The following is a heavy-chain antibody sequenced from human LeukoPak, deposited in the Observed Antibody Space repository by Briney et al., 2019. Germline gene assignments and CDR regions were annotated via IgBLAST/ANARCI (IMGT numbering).Heavy chain of an antibody. CDR2: IYYSGST. V-gene: IGHV4-31*03. J-gene: IGHJ4*02. CDR1: VGSISSGGYY. Sequence: KSSETLSLTCTVSVGSISSGGYYWSWIRQHPGKGLEWIGYIYYSGSTYYNPSLKSRVTISVDTSKNQFSLKLSSVTAADTAVYYCASLDYGDYYFDYWGQGTLVTVSS. D-gene: IGHD4-17*01. CDR3: ASLDYGDYYFDY.